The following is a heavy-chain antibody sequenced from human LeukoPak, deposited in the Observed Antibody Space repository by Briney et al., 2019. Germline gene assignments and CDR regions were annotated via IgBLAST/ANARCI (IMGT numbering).Heavy chain of an antibody. CDR3: ARFVVVPAAKLAYNWFDP. CDR2: INSDGSST. CDR1: GFNFSSYW. V-gene: IGHV3-74*01. J-gene: IGHJ5*02. D-gene: IGHD2-2*01. Sequence: GGSLRLSCAASGFNFSSYWMHWVRQAPGKGLVWVSRINSDGSSTSYADSVKGRFTISRDNAKNTLYLQMNSLRAEDTAVYYCARFVVVPAAKLAYNWFDPWGQGTLVTVSS.